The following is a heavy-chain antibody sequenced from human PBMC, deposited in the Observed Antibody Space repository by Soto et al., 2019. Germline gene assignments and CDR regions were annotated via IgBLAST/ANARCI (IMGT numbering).Heavy chain of an antibody. CDR3: ARCYGVVVPAASVVPLHSYYGMDV. V-gene: IGHV1-18*01. CDR2: ISAYNGNT. D-gene: IGHD2-2*01. Sequence: ASVKVSCKASGYTFTSYGISWVRQAPGQGLEWMGWISAYNGNTNYAQKLQGRVTMTTDTSTSTAYMELRSLRSDDTAVYYCARCYGVVVPAASVVPLHSYYGMDVWGQGTTVTVSS. J-gene: IGHJ6*02. CDR1: GYTFTSYG.